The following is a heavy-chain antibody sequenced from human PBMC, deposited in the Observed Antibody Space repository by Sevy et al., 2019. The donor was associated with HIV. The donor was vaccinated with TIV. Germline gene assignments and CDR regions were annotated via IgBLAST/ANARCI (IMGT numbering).Heavy chain of an antibody. V-gene: IGHV4-59*08. CDR2: IXXXXXP. CDR3: ARXXXSGXXYYXXXXXV. D-gene: IGHD1-26*01. J-gene: IGHJ6*03. CDR1: GXXXXXYX. Sequence: ETLSLTXXGSGXXXXXYXWXWXRXXPGKXXXWXGYIXXXXXPNYNPSLKSRVTISVDTSKNQFSLKLSSVTAADTXVYYCARXXXSGXXYYXXXXXVWGKGTTVTVSS.